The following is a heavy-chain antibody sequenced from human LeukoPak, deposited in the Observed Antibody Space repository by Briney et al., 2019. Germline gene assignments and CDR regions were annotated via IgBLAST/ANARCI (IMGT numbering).Heavy chain of an antibody. V-gene: IGHV3-74*01. CDR1: GFIFSNYW. CDR3: ASGTIVGARGADN. D-gene: IGHD1-26*01. Sequence: GGSLRLSCAASGFIFSNYWMHWVRQAPGKGLVWVSRINPDGSSTNYADSVTGRFTISRDNANNLLYLQMNSLRAEDTAVYYCASGTIVGARGADNWGQGTLVTVSS. J-gene: IGHJ4*02. CDR2: INPDGSST.